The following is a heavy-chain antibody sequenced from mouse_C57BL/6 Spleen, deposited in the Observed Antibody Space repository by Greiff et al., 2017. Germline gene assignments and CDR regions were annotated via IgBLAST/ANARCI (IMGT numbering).Heavy chain of an antibody. CDR2: LYPGDGDT. D-gene: IGHD6-1*01. V-gene: IGHV1-82*01. CDR3: ARFPLYYAMDY. CDR1: GYAFSSSW. Sequence: LVESGPELVKPGASVKISCKASGYAFSSSWMNWVKQRPGKGLEWIGRLYPGDGDTNYNGKFKGKATLTADKSSSTAYMQLSSLTSEDSAVYFCARFPLYYAMDYWGQGTSVTGSS. J-gene: IGHJ4*01.